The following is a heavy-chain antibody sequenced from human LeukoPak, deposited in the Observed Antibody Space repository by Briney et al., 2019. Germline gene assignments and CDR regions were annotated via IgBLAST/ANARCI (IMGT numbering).Heavy chain of an antibody. CDR2: LSGSGSNT. CDR1: VFTFSSYA. Sequence: GGSLRLSCAASVFTFSSYAMSWVRQAPGKGLEWVSALSGSGSNTYYADSVKGRFTISRDNSKNTLHLQINSLRAEDTAVYYCAKQLVYCSGGSCYFDYWGQGTLVTVSS. CDR3: AKQLVYCSGGSCYFDY. V-gene: IGHV3-23*01. D-gene: IGHD2-15*01. J-gene: IGHJ4*02.